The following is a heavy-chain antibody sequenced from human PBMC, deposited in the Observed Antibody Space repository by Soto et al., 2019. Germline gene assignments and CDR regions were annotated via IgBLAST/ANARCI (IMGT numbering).Heavy chain of an antibody. Sequence: EVQLLESGGGLVQPGGSLRLSCAASGFTFSSYAMSWVRQAPGKGLVWVSAISGSGGSTYYADSVKGRFTISRDNSKNTLYLQMNSLRAEDTAVYYCAKDQLRFLAHLQQPNRHYGMDVWRQGTTLTVSS. V-gene: IGHV3-23*01. CDR2: ISGSGGST. CDR1: GFTFSSYA. J-gene: IGHJ6*02. D-gene: IGHD3-3*01. CDR3: AKDQLRFLAHLQQPNRHYGMDV.